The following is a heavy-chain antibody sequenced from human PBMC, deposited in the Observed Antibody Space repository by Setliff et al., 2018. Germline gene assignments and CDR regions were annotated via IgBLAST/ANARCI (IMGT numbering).Heavy chain of an antibody. D-gene: IGHD4-17*01. CDR3: ARDGGDGYGVDAYAGGGFDI. Sequence: SETLSLTCAVSGYSISSPHYWGWIRQPPGKGLEWIESIKHSGNTYYNPSLKSRVTISVDTSNNQFSLKLTSVTAADTAVYYCARDGGDGYGVDAYAGGGFDIWGQGTMVTVSS. V-gene: IGHV4-38-2*02. CDR1: GYSISSPHY. J-gene: IGHJ3*02. CDR2: IKHSGNT.